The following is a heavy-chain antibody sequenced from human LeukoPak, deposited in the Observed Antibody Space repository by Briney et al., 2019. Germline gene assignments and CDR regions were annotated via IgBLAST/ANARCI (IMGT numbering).Heavy chain of an antibody. V-gene: IGHV3-30*18. CDR1: GFTYSSYG. D-gene: IGHD3-10*01. CDR2: ISYDGNNK. CDR3: AKDQGHYGSGSYLENNWLDP. Sequence: GGSLRLSCAASGFTYSSYGMHWVRQAPGKGREWVAVISYDGNNKYYADSVNGRFTISRDNSKNTLYLQMNSMRAEDTAEYYCAKDQGHYGSGSYLENNWLDPWGQGTLVTVSS. J-gene: IGHJ5*02.